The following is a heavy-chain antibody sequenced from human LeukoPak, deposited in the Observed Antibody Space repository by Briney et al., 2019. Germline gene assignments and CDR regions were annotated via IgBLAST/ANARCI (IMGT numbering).Heavy chain of an antibody. CDR2: ISGSGGST. D-gene: IGHD5-12*01. V-gene: IGHV3-23*01. Sequence: QTGGSLRLSCAASGFTFGSYGMSWVRQAPGKGLEWVSAISGSGGSTYYADSVKGRFTISRDNSKNTLYLQMNSLRAEDTAVYYCAKAAESGYATFDYWGQGTPVTVSS. J-gene: IGHJ4*02. CDR1: GFTFGSYG. CDR3: AKAAESGYATFDY.